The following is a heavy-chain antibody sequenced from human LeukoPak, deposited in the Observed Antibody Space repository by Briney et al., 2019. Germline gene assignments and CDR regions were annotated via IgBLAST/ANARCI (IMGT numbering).Heavy chain of an antibody. CDR1: GGSISSYYW. Sequence: TLSLTCTVSGGSISSYYWSWIRQPPGKALEWLALIYWDDDKRYSPSLKSRLTITKDTSKNQVVLTMTNMDPVDTATYYCAHRPISGRGAFDIWGQGTMVTVSS. J-gene: IGHJ3*02. D-gene: IGHD3-10*01. CDR3: AHRPISGRGAFDI. CDR2: IYWDDDK. V-gene: IGHV2-5*08.